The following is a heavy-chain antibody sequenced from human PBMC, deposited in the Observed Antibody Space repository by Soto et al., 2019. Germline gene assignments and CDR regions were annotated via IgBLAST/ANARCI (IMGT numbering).Heavy chain of an antibody. CDR1: GGSISTIDW. V-gene: IGHV4-4*02. J-gene: IGHJ4*02. D-gene: IGHD5-12*01. CDR3: GRAGGYDSGVF. CDR2: IHHTGRA. Sequence: QVLVQESGPGLVKPSGTLSLTCAVSGGSISTIDWWSWVRQPPGKGLEWIGEIHHTGRAHYNPSLPRRVVVSVDMSKRQLSLSVTSVTAADTAVYYCGRAGGYDSGVFWGQGTLVTVS.